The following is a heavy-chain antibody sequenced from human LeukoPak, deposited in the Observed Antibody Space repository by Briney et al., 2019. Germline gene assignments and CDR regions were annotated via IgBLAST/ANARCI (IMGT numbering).Heavy chain of an antibody. Sequence: VASVKVSCKASGYTFTSYGISWVRQAPGQGLEWMGWISAYNGNTNYAQKLQGRVTMTTDTSTSTAYMELRSLRSDDTAVYYCARDPTPRGWYKPIVFDYWGQGTLVTVSS. V-gene: IGHV1-18*01. CDR1: GYTFTSYG. D-gene: IGHD6-19*01. CDR2: ISAYNGNT. J-gene: IGHJ4*02. CDR3: ARDPTPRGWYKPIVFDY.